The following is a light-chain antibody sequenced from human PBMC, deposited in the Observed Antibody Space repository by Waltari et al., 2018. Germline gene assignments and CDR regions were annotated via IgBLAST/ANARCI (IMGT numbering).Light chain of an antibody. CDR1: PNIDSY. Sequence: DIQMTQSPSSLSASVVDRVTITCQASPNIDSYLNWYQQKPGRAPNLLIYVASSLQSGVPSRFSGSGSGTDFALTISSLQPEDFATYYCQQSYSTPFTFGPGTKVDI. J-gene: IGKJ3*01. CDR3: QQSYSTPFT. CDR2: VAS. V-gene: IGKV1-39*01.